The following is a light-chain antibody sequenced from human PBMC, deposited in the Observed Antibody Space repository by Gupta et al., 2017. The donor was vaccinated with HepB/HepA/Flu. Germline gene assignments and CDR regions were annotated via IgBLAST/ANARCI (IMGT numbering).Light chain of an antibody. J-gene: IGKJ1*01. Sequence: EIVLTQSPGTLPLSPGEGATLSCRASRTITRDFLIWYQQKPGQAPRLLIFDASRRATGIPDRFSGTESGTNFTLTISRLEPEDFAVYYCQQDDTSPWTFGQGTKVEIK. V-gene: IGKV3-20*01. CDR3: QQDDTSPWT. CDR2: DAS. CDR1: RTITRDF.